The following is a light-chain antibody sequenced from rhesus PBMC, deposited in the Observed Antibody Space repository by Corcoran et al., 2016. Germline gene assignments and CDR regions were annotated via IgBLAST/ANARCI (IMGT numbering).Light chain of an antibody. Sequence: ETVVTQSPATLSVSPGERATLSCRASQSVGSNLAWYQQKTGQAPKLLIYEASSRATGIPDRFSGSGSGTEFTLPISSLEPEDVGVYYCQQYNSGYSFGQGTKVEIK. V-gene: IGKV3-42*02. CDR3: QQYNSGYS. CDR2: EAS. J-gene: IGKJ2*01. CDR1: QSVGSN.